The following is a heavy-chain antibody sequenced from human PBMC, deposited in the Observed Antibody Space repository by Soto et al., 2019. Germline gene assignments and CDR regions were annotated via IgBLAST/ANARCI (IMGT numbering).Heavy chain of an antibody. Sequence: SETLSLTCTVSGGSISSGDYYWSWIRQPPGKGLEWIGYIYYSGSTYYNPSLKSRVTISVDTSKNQFSLKLSSVTAADTAVYYCARVVVTRNYYDSGGYSIVAFDIWGQGTMVT. J-gene: IGHJ3*02. V-gene: IGHV4-30-4*01. CDR2: IYYSGST. D-gene: IGHD3-22*01. CDR3: ARVVVTRNYYDSGGYSIVAFDI. CDR1: GGSISSGDYY.